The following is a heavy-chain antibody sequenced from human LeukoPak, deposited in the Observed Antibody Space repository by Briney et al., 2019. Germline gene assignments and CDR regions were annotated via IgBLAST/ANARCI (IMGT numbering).Heavy chain of an antibody. Sequence: PSETLSLTCTVSGGSLGSYYWSWIRQPPGKGLEWIGYIYSRGLTRGSTNYIPSLKSRVTISVDTSKNQFSLKVSSVTAADTAVYYCARDQEYSGSYYRYFDYWGQGALVTVSS. CDR3: ARDQEYSGSYYRYFDY. D-gene: IGHD1-26*01. V-gene: IGHV4-59*01. CDR2: IYSRGLTRGST. CDR1: GGSLGSYY. J-gene: IGHJ4*02.